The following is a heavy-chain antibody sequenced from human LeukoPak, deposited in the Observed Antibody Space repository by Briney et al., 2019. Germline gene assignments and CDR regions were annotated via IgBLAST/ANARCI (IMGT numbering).Heavy chain of an antibody. CDR2: IYYSGST. Sequence: PSETLSLTCTVSGDSISSTDYYWTWIRQPPGKGLEFVGFIYYSGSTNYNPSLKSRVTISVDTSKNQFSLKLSSVTAADTAVYYCARRYLSRAFDIWGQGTMVTVSS. V-gene: IGHV4-30-4*08. D-gene: IGHD1-14*01. J-gene: IGHJ3*02. CDR3: ARRYLSRAFDI. CDR1: GDSISSTDYY.